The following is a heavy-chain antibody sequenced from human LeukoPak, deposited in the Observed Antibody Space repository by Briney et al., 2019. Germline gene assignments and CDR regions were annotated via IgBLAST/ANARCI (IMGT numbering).Heavy chain of an antibody. Sequence: PGRSLRLSCAASGLTFSSFAMSWVRQTPGKGLEWVSGISGSGGDTYYADSVKGRFTISRDNSKNTLYLQMNSLRAEDTAVYYCAKVWYGDYEMYFDYWGLGTLVTVSS. CDR2: ISGSGGDT. V-gene: IGHV3-23*01. D-gene: IGHD4-17*01. CDR3: AKVWYGDYEMYFDY. CDR1: GLTFSSFA. J-gene: IGHJ4*02.